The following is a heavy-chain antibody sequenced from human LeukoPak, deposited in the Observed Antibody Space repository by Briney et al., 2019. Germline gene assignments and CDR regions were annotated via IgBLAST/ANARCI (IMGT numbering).Heavy chain of an antibody. Sequence: PSETLSLTCTVSGGSISSYYWSWIRQPPGKGLEWIGYIYYSGSTNYNPSLESRVTISVDTSKNQFSLKLSSVTAADTAVYYCARDSSLAYWGQGTLVTVSS. D-gene: IGHD2-2*01. CDR3: ARDSSLAY. V-gene: IGHV4-59*01. CDR2: IYYSGST. CDR1: GGSISSYY. J-gene: IGHJ4*02.